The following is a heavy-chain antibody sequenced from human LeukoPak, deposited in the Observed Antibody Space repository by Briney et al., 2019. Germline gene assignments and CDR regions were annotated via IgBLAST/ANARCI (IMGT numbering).Heavy chain of an antibody. CDR3: VTGSWNDWTPTLY. D-gene: IGHD1-1*01. V-gene: IGHV3-9*01. CDR2: ISWNSGSI. Sequence: PGRSLRLSCAASGFTFDDYAMHWVRQAPGKGLEWVSGISWNSGSIGYADSVKGRFTISRDNAKNSLYLQMNSLRAEDTALYYCVTGSWNDWTPTLYWGQGTLVTVSS. CDR1: GFTFDDYA. J-gene: IGHJ4*02.